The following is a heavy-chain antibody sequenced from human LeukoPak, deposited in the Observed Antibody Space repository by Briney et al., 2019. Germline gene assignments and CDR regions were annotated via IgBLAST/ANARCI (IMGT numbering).Heavy chain of an antibody. Sequence: SVKVSCKASGGTFSSYAISWVRQAPGQGLEWMGGIIPIFGTANYAQKFQGRVTITADESTSTAYMELSSLRSEDTAVYYCASGLPTWSGYYYYYMDVWGKGTTVTVSS. CDR1: GGTFSSYA. V-gene: IGHV1-69*13. CDR3: ASGLPTWSGYYYYYMDV. J-gene: IGHJ6*03. CDR2: IIPIFGTA. D-gene: IGHD3-3*01.